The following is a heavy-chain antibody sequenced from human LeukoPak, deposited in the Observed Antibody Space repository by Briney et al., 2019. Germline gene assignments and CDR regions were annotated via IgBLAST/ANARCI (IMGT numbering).Heavy chain of an antibody. CDR1: GFTFSSYG. CDR2: ISGSGGST. CDR3: ANLSPYDPNTKSYRDAFDI. D-gene: IGHD3-22*01. Sequence: GGTLRLSCAASGFTFSSYGMSWVRQAPGKGLEWVSAISGSGGSTYYADSVKGRFTISRDNSKNTLYLQMNSLRAEDTAVYYCANLSPYDPNTKSYRDAFDIWGQGTMVTVSS. J-gene: IGHJ3*02. V-gene: IGHV3-23*01.